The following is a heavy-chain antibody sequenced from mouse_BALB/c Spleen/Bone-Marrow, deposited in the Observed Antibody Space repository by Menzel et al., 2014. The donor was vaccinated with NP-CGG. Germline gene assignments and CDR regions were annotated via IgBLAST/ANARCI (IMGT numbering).Heavy chain of an antibody. J-gene: IGHJ4*01. CDR1: GYAFTSYN. Sequence: EVKLVESGPELVKPGASVKVSCKASGYAFTSYNMYWVKQSHGKSLEWIGYIDPYNGGTSQNQKFKGKATLTVDKSSSTAFMHLSSLTSEDSAVYYCARDWDFYAMEYWGQGTSVTGSS. CDR2: IDPYNGGT. V-gene: IGHV1S135*01. D-gene: IGHD4-1*01. CDR3: ARDWDFYAMEY.